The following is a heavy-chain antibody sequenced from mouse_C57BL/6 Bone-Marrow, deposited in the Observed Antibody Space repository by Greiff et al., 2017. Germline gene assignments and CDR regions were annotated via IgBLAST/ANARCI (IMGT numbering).Heavy chain of an antibody. D-gene: IGHD2-4*01. CDR1: GYTFTSYW. Sequence: QVQLQQPGAELVKPGASVKLSCKASGYTFTSYWMQWVKQRPGQGLEWTGEIDPSDSYTNYNQKFKGKATLTVDTSSSTAYMQLSSLTSEDSAVYYCARGYDYVDFDYGGQGTTLTVSS. V-gene: IGHV1-50*01. J-gene: IGHJ2*01. CDR2: IDPSDSYT. CDR3: ARGYDYVDFDY.